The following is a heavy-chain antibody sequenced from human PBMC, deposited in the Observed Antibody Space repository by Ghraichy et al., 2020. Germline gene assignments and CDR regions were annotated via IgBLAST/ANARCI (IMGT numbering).Heavy chain of an antibody. J-gene: IGHJ4*02. CDR3: ARDLGVDTSMIFFDY. Sequence: ASVKVSCKASGYTFTSFGISWVRQAPGQGLEWMGWISAYSVYNGNTNYAQKFQDRVTMTTDTSTGTAYMELRSLRSDDTAAYYCARDLGVDTSMIFFDYWGQGTLVTVSS. CDR2: ISAYSVYNGNT. V-gene: IGHV1-18*04. D-gene: IGHD5-18*01. CDR1: GYTFTSFG.